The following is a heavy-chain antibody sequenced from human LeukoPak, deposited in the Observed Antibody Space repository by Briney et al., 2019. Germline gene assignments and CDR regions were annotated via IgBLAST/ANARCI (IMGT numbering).Heavy chain of an antibody. D-gene: IGHD2-15*01. Sequence: GASVKVSCKASGYTFTGYYMHWVRQAPGQGLEWMGWINPNSGGTNYAQKFQGRVTMTRDTSISTAYMELSRLRSEDTAVYYCATDRQLGYCSGGSCSLFDPWGQGTLVTVSS. CDR3: ATDRQLGYCSGGSCSLFDP. J-gene: IGHJ5*02. V-gene: IGHV1-2*02. CDR1: GYTFTGYY. CDR2: INPNSGGT.